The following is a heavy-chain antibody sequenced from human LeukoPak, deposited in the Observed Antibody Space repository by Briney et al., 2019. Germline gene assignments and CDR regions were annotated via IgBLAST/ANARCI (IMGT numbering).Heavy chain of an antibody. Sequence: GASVKVSCKASGGTFSSYAISWVRQAPGQGLEWMGRIIPILGIANYAQKFQGRVTITADKSTSTAYMELSSLRSEDTAVYYCARGSGLSPFGAPYKLFDPWGQGTLVTVSS. V-gene: IGHV1-69*04. CDR2: IIPILGIA. D-gene: IGHD3-10*01. CDR1: GGTFSSYA. J-gene: IGHJ5*02. CDR3: ARGSGLSPFGAPYKLFDP.